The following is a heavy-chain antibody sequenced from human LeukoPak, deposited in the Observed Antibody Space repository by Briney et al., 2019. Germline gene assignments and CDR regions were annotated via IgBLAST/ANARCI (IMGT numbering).Heavy chain of an antibody. V-gene: IGHV3-15*01. CDR2: VKSDSEGGPV. D-gene: IGHD3-22*01. J-gene: IGHJ4*02. CDR3: TFGWGTPRYYYDNVLSIPFDS. CDR1: GFRFERDW. Sequence: GGTLRLSCAASGFRFERDWMGWVRQAPGKGLEWVGRVKSDSEGGPVDYAAQVTGRFTVSSDDATNTLSVKMNTLKIEDTVVYDCTFGWGTPRYYYDNVLSIPFDSCGQGTLVSVSS.